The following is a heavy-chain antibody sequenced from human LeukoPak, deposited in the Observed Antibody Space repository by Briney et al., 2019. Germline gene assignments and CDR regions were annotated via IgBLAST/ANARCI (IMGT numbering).Heavy chain of an antibody. V-gene: IGHV2-5*02. CDR3: AHLYYYDSSGYYPFDY. CDR1: GFSLSTSGVG. J-gene: IGHJ4*02. D-gene: IGHD3-22*01. CDR2: IYWDDDK. Sequence: SGPTLVKPTQTLTLTCTFSGFSLSTSGVGVGWIRQPPGKALEWLALIYWDDDKRYSPSLKSRLTITKDTSKNQVVLTMTNMDPADTATYYCAHLYYYDSSGYYPFDYWGQGTLVTVSS.